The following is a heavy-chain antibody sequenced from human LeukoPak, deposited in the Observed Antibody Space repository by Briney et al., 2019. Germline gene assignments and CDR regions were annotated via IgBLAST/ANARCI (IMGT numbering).Heavy chain of an antibody. D-gene: IGHD2-2*01. CDR2: IYYSEGT. Sequence: PSETLSLTCTVSGGSISSSSYYWGWIRQPPGKGLQRIGSIYYSEGTYYNPSLNSLVTISVDTSKNQFSRKLSSVTAAVTAVYYCARRGRGGGVVPAADLDYWGQGTLVTVSS. CDR1: GGSISSSSYY. V-gene: IGHV4-39*01. J-gene: IGHJ4*02. CDR3: ARRGRGGGVVPAADLDY.